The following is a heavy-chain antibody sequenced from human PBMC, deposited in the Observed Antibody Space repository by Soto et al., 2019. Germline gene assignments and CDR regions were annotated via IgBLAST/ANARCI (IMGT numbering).Heavy chain of an antibody. V-gene: IGHV5-51*01. Sequence: PGESLKISCNGSGYSFTSYWIGWVRQMPGKGLEWMGIIYPGDSDTRYSPSFQCQVTISADKFIGTAYLQWRSLKASDTAMYYCPSLGYTYESGMDVWGKGNTVIASS. CDR1: GYSFTSYW. J-gene: IGHJ6*04. D-gene: IGHD5-18*01. CDR3: PSLGYTYESGMDV. CDR2: IYPGDSDT.